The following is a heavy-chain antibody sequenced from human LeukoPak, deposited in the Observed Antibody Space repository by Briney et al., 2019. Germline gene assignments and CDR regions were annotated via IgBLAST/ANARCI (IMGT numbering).Heavy chain of an antibody. CDR3: ARDEGLYDSSGYRDY. CDR1: GGTFTSYA. V-gene: IGHV1-69*05. CDR2: IIPIFGTA. Sequence: SVKVSCKASGGTFTSYAISWVRQAPGQGLEWMGRIIPIFGTANYAQKFQGRVTITTDESTSTAYMELSSLRSEDTAVYYCARDEGLYDSSGYRDYWGQGTLVTVSS. J-gene: IGHJ4*02. D-gene: IGHD3-22*01.